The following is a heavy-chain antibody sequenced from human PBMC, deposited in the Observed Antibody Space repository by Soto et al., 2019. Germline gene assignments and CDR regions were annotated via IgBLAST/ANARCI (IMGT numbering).Heavy chain of an antibody. CDR1: GGSVSSGSYY. J-gene: IGHJ3*02. V-gene: IGHV4-61*01. CDR2: IYYSGST. Sequence: SETLSLTCTVSGGSVSSGSYYWSWIRQPPGKGLEWIGYIYYSGSTNYNPSLKSRVTISVDTSKNQFSLKLSSVTAADTAVYYCARIDCSSTSCYAFDIWGQGTMVTVSS. CDR3: ARIDCSSTSCYAFDI. D-gene: IGHD2-2*01.